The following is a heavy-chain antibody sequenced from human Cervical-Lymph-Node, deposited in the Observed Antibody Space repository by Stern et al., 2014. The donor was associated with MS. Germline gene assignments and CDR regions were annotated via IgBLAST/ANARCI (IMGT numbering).Heavy chain of an antibody. CDR3: ARVGYSDPNFDY. D-gene: IGHD5-18*01. V-gene: IGHV3-72*01. CDR2: IRIKRNSYTT. J-gene: IGHJ4*02. CDR1: GLIFSEHY. Sequence: VQLQQSGGGLVQPGGSLRLSCAASGLIFSEHYMDWVRQAPGKGLEWVGRIRIKRNSYTTEYATSVRGRFTISRDDSKNSLYLQLNSLKTEDTAVYYCARVGYSDPNFDYWGQGTLVTVSP.